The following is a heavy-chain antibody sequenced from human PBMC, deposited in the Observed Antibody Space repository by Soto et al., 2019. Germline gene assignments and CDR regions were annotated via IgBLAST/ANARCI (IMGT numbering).Heavy chain of an antibody. D-gene: IGHD1-1*01. CDR1: GFTFSSYG. J-gene: IGHJ4*02. V-gene: IGHV3-33*01. CDR2: IWYDGSNK. Sequence: PGGSLRLSCAASGFTFSSYGMHWVRQAPGKGLEWVAVIWYDGSNKYYADSVKGRFTISRDNSKSSLYLQMNSLRVEDTAVYYCATYGNLGHWGQGTLVTVSS. CDR3: ATYGNLGH.